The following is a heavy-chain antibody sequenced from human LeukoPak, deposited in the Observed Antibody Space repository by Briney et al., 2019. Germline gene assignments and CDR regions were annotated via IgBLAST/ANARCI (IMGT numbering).Heavy chain of an antibody. V-gene: IGHV4-39*07. J-gene: IGHJ4*02. D-gene: IGHD6-19*01. Sequence: SETLSLTCTVPGGSISSSRYYWGWIRQPPGKGLEWIGSIYYSGSTYYNPSLKSRVTISVDTSKNQLSLKLSSVTAADTAVYYCASYSRGWYVGTGYYYDYWGQGPLVIVTS. CDR1: GGSISSSRYY. CDR2: IYYSGST. CDR3: ASYSRGWYVGTGYYYDY.